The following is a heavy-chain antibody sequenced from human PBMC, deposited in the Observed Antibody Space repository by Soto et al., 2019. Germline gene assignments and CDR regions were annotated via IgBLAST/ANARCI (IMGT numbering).Heavy chain of an antibody. CDR3: ARIGLYDSDDYYYPDY. CDR1: GGSISNHY. D-gene: IGHD3-22*01. Sequence: TSETLSLTCTVSGGSISNHYWSWIRQPPGKGLEWIGYIYYSGSTNYNPSLKSRVTISADTSKNQFSLNLSSVTAADTAVYYCARIGLYDSDDYYYPDYWGQGTLVTVSS. CDR2: IYYSGST. V-gene: IGHV4-59*11. J-gene: IGHJ4*02.